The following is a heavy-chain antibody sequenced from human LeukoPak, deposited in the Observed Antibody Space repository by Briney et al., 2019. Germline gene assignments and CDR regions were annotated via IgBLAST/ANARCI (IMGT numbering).Heavy chain of an antibody. CDR2: IYNSGST. J-gene: IGHJ5*02. V-gene: IGHV4-38-2*02. Sequence: NPSETLSLTCTVSGYSISSGYYWGWIRQPPGKGLEWIGSIYNSGSTYYNPSLKSRVTISVDTSKNQFSLKLSSVAAADTAVYYCARDAGSITGTTWGDWFDPWGQGTLVTVSS. CDR3: ARDAGSITGTTWGDWFDP. CDR1: GYSISSGYY. D-gene: IGHD1-7*01.